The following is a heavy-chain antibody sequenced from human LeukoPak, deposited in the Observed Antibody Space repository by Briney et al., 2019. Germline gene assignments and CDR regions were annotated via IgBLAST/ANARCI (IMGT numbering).Heavy chain of an antibody. Sequence: ASVKVSCKPSGYTFTGYYMHCVRQAPGHGLEWMGRINPNSGGTNYAQKFQGRVTMTRETSISTAYMELSRLRSDDTAVYYCACRDYGDYGYYYYYMDVWGKGTTVTVSS. CDR2: INPNSGGT. V-gene: IGHV1-2*06. CDR3: ACRDYGDYGYYYYYMDV. CDR1: GYTFTGYY. J-gene: IGHJ6*03. D-gene: IGHD4-17*01.